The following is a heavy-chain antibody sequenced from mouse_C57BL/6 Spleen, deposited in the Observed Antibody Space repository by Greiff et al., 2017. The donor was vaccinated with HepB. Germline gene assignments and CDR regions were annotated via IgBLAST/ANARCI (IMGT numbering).Heavy chain of an antibody. V-gene: IGHV5-16*01. CDR2: INYDGSST. Sequence: EVKVVESEGGLVQPGSSMKLSCTASGFTFSDYYMAWVRQVPEKGLEWVANINYDGSSTYYLDSLKSRFIISRDNAKNILYLQMSSLKSEDTATYYCARVWLLRAMDYWGQGTSVTVSS. CDR3: ARVWLLRAMDY. CDR1: GFTFSDYY. D-gene: IGHD2-3*01. J-gene: IGHJ4*01.